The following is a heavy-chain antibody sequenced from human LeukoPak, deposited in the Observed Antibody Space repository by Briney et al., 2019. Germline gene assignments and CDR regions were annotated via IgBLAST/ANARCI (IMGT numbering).Heavy chain of an antibody. Sequence: SETLSLTCTVAGGSISSYYWSWIRQPPGKGLEWIGYIYTSGSTNNNPSLKSRVTITVDTSKTQFSLKLSSVTTADTAVYYCARHGQGMMYYDFWSGYYSDRDWFDPWGQGTLVTVSS. CDR3: ARHGQGMMYYDFWSGYYSDRDWFDP. CDR1: GGSISSYY. CDR2: IYTSGST. D-gene: IGHD3-3*01. J-gene: IGHJ5*02. V-gene: IGHV4-4*09.